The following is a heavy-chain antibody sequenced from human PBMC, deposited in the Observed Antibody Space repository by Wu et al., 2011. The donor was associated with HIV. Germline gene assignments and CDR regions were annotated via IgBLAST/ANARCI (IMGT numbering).Heavy chain of an antibody. Sequence: QVQLVQSGAEVKKPGASVKVSCKTSGYTFTSFDINWVRQVTGQGLEWMGWMNPNSGNTGFAQEFQGRVTITRNTSINTAYMELSSLRSDDTAMYYCAREQGDNDYADYWGQGTLVTVSS. V-gene: IGHV1-8*03. CDR1: GYTFTSFD. CDR2: MNPNSGNT. D-gene: IGHD3-16*01. J-gene: IGHJ4*02. CDR3: AREQGDNDYADY.